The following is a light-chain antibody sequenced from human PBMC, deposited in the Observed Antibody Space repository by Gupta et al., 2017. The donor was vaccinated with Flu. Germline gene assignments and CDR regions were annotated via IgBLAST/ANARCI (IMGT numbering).Light chain of an antibody. CDR3: SSYAGSGTLV. J-gene: IGLJ2*01. CDR2: EGT. V-gene: IGLV2-23*01. CDR1: SNDVGRSNR. Sequence: HSALTQPASVSGSPGQSITISCTGTSNDVGRSNRFSWLQQHTGQVHNLIIYEGTKRPSGISNRFSASKSGNTASLTISGLEAEDEADYYDSSYAGSGTLVFGAETKVTVL.